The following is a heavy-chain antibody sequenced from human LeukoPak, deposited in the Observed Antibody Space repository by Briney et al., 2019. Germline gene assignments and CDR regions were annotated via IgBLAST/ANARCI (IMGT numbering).Heavy chain of an antibody. Sequence: GGSLRLSCAASGFTFSSYSMNWVRQAPGKGLEWVSSISSSSSYIYYADSVKGRFTISRDNAKNSLYLQMNSLRAEDTAVYYCAREEYYYGSGSPSGFDYWGQGTLVTVSS. J-gene: IGHJ4*02. CDR2: ISSSSSYI. CDR1: GFTFSSYS. CDR3: AREEYYYGSGSPSGFDY. V-gene: IGHV3-21*01. D-gene: IGHD3-10*01.